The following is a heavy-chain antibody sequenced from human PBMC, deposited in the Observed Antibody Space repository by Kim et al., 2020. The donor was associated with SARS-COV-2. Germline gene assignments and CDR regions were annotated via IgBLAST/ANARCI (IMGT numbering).Heavy chain of an antibody. CDR1: GGSFSGYY. D-gene: IGHD1-26*01. V-gene: IGHV4-34*01. CDR3: ARVKDLWDFDY. J-gene: IGHJ4*02. CDR2: INHSGST. Sequence: SETLSLTCAVYGGSFSGYYWSWIRQPPGKGLEWIGEINHSGSTNYNPSLKSRVTISVDTSKNQFSLKLSSVTAADTAVYYCARVKDLWDFDYWGQGTLVTVSS.